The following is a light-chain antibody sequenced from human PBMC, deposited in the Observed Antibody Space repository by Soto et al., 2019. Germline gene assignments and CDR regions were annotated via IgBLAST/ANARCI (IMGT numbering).Light chain of an antibody. Sequence: DIQMTQSPSTLSGSVGDRVTITCRASQTISSWLAWYQQKPGKAPKLLIYKASTLKSGVPSRFSGSVSGTDFTLTISSLQPEDFATYYCQQYDNLPLIFGQGTRLEIK. J-gene: IGKJ5*01. V-gene: IGKV1-5*03. CDR2: KAS. CDR3: QQYDNLPLI. CDR1: QTISSW.